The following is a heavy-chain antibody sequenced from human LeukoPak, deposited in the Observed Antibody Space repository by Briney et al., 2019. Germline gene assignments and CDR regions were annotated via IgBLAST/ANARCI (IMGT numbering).Heavy chain of an antibody. CDR3: TSRHEYYYDSSGYYF. J-gene: IGHJ4*02. CDR2: ISYDGSNK. CDR1: GFTFSSYA. V-gene: IGHV3-30*04. Sequence: QTGGSLRLSCAASGFTFSSYAMHWVRQAPGKGLEWVAVISYDGSNKYYADSVKGRFTISRDNSKNTLYLQMNSLRAEDTAVYYCTSRHEYYYDSSGYYFWGQGTLVTVSS. D-gene: IGHD3-22*01.